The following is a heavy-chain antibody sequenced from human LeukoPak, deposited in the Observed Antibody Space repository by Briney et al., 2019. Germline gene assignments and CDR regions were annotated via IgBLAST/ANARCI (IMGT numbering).Heavy chain of an antibody. CDR1: GFTFSSYW. CDR2: IKQDGSEK. CDR3: ARDSLRFLEWLSPMQTFNYYYYYGMDV. J-gene: IGHJ6*02. Sequence: QTGGSLRLSCAASGFTFSSYWMSWVRQAPGKGLEWVANIKQDGSEKYYVDSVKGRFTISRDNAKNSLYLQMNSLRAEDMAVYYCARDSLRFLEWLSPMQTFNYYYYYGMDVWGQGTTVTVSS. V-gene: IGHV3-7*01. D-gene: IGHD3-3*01.